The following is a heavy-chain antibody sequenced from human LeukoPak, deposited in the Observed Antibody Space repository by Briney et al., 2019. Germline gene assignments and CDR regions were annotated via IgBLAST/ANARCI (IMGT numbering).Heavy chain of an antibody. J-gene: IGHJ2*01. CDR2: IYYSGST. V-gene: IGHV4-59*01. D-gene: IGHD6-13*01. Sequence: PSETLSLTCTVSGGSISSYYWSWIRQPPGKGLEWIGYIYYSGSTNYNPSLKSRVTISVDTSKNQFSLELSSVTAADTAVYYCARVRNSSSWYTLGWYFDLWGRGTLVTVSS. CDR1: GGSISSYY. CDR3: ARVRNSSSWYTLGWYFDL.